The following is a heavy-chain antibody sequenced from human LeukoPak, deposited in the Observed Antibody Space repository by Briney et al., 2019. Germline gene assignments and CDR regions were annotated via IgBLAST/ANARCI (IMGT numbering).Heavy chain of an antibody. CDR2: IWYDASKT. CDR1: GFTFTDYG. V-gene: IGHV3-33*01. CDR3: ARQSGGDYYMDV. J-gene: IGHJ6*03. Sequence: PGKSLRLSSAASGFTFTDYGLHWGRQAPGKGREWVAVIWYDASKTFSAHSVKGRFTISRDDAMNTLSRQMDTLTADDTAVYYCARQSGGDYYMDVWGKGTTVIVSS. D-gene: IGHD3-10*01.